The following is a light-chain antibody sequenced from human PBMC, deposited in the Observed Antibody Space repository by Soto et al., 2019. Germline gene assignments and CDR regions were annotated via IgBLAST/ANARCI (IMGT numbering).Light chain of an antibody. CDR3: QQYHSGPIT. J-gene: IGKJ5*01. CDR1: QSVLSSSNNKNY. Sequence: DIVMTQSPDSLTVSLGERATINCKSSQSVLSSSNNKNYLAWHQQKPGQPPKVLIYWASTRESGVPDRFGGSGAGTDFTLTINNLQAEDVAVYSCQQYHSGPITFGQGTRLEIK. V-gene: IGKV4-1*01. CDR2: WAS.